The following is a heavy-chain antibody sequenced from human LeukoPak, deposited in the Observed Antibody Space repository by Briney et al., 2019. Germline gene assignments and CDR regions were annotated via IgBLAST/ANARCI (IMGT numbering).Heavy chain of an antibody. Sequence: ASVKVFCKASGYTFTSYYMHWVRQAPGQGLEWMGIINPSGGSTSYAQKFQGRVTMTRDTSTSTVYMELSSLRSEDSAVYYCARWTTTYLDYWGQGTLVTVSS. CDR1: GYTFTSYY. CDR2: INPSGGST. CDR3: ARWTTTYLDY. J-gene: IGHJ4*02. D-gene: IGHD4-11*01. V-gene: IGHV1-46*01.